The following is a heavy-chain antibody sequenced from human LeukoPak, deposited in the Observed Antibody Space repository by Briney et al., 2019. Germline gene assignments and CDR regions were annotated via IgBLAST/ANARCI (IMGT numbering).Heavy chain of an antibody. CDR3: ARPGLAYCGGDCYSYYFQH. V-gene: IGHV1-69*13. CDR2: IIPIFGTA. CDR1: GGTFSSYA. Sequence: GASVKVSCKASGGTFSSYAISWVRQAPGQGLEWMGGIIPIFGTANYAQRSQGRVTITADESTSTAYMELSSLRSEDTAVYYCARPGLAYCGGDCYSYYFQHWGQGTLATVSS. D-gene: IGHD2-21*01. J-gene: IGHJ1*01.